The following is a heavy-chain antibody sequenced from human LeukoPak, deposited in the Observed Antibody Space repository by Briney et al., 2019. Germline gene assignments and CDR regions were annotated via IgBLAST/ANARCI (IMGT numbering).Heavy chain of an antibody. CDR1: GASISSASYY. D-gene: IGHD1-26*01. V-gene: IGHV4-61*01. J-gene: IGHJ5*02. CDR3: ARHRTGSYPVGFDP. Sequence: PSETLSLTCTVSGASISSASYYWTWIRQPPGKGLEWIGYIFYSGTTNSNPSLKSRVTISVDTSKNQFSLKLSSVTAADTAVYYCARHRTGSYPVGFDPWGQGTLVTVSS. CDR2: IFYSGTT.